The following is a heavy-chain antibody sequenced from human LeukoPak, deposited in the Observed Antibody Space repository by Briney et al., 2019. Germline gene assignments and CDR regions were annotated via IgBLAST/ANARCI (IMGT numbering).Heavy chain of an antibody. D-gene: IGHD3-10*01. CDR3: ARVNRPYYYGSGGYHLPYFDY. V-gene: IGHV3-7*01. Sequence: PGGSLRLSCAASGFTFSSYWMSWVRQAPGKGLEWVANIKQDGSEKYYVDSVKGRFTISRDNAKNSLYLQMNSLRAEDTAVYYCARVNRPYYYGSGGYHLPYFDYWGQGTLVTVSS. CDR2: IKQDGSEK. CDR1: GFTFSSYW. J-gene: IGHJ4*02.